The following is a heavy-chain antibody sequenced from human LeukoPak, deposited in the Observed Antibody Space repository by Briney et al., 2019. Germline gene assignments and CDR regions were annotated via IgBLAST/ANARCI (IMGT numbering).Heavy chain of an antibody. CDR2: IYWHDEK. Sequence: SGPTLVKPTQTLTLTCTFSGFSLRTSEEAVGWIRLPPGDALEWLALIYWHDEKSYNPSLNHRLTITKDTSNNQVVLTTTNVDPVDTATYYCAHRRGGYFDSWGQGILVTVSS. V-gene: IGHV2-5*01. J-gene: IGHJ4*02. D-gene: IGHD3-10*01. CDR1: GFSLRTSEEA. CDR3: AHRRGGYFDS.